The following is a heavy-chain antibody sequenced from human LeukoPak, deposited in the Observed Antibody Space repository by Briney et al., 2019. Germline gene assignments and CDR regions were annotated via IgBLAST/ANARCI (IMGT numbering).Heavy chain of an antibody. CDR2: ISSSSYI. CDR1: GFTFSSYS. D-gene: IGHD2-15*01. V-gene: IGHV3-21*01. Sequence: PGGSLRLSCAASGFTFSSYSMNWVRQAPGKGLEWVSSISSSSYIYYADSVKGRFTISRDNAKNSLYLQMNSLRAEDTAVYYCAKVVVVAATGFDYWGQGTLVTVSS. CDR3: AKVVVVAATGFDY. J-gene: IGHJ4*02.